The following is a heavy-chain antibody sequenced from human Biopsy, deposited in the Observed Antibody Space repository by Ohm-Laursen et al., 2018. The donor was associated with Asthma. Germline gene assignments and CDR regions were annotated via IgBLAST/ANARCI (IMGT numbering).Heavy chain of an antibody. CDR1: GFAVSRYH. D-gene: IGHD3-22*01. V-gene: IGHV3-53*01. J-gene: IGHJ4*02. CDR2: IYSGGTS. Sequence: SLRLSCAASGFAVSRYHMLWVRQAPGKGLEWVSVIYSGGTSHTADSVRGRFTISRDYSKNTLHLQMHSLIAEDKAVYYCARGDSSNWSHYYFDYWGQGTLVTVSS. CDR3: ARGDSSNWSHYYFDY.